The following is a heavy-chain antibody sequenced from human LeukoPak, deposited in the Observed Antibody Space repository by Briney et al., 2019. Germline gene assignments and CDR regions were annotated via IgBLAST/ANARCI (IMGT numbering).Heavy chain of an antibody. D-gene: IGHD5-18*01. CDR2: ISWNSGSI. V-gene: IGHV3-9*01. CDR3: AKDSGYSYGYRFDY. J-gene: IGHJ4*02. CDR1: GFTFDDYA. Sequence: GGSLRLSCAASGFTFDDYAMHWVRQAPGKGLEWVSGISWNSGSIGYADSVKGRFTISRDNAKNSLYLQMNSLRAEDTALYYCAKDSGYSYGYRFDYWGQGTLVTVSS.